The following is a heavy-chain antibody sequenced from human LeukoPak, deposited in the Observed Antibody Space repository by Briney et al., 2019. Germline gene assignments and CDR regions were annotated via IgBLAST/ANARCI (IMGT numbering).Heavy chain of an antibody. CDR3: ARDARGVIVGATPHFDY. Sequence: SETLSLTCTVSGGSISSSIYYWGWIRQPPGKGLEWIGSIYYSGSTYYNPSLKSRVTISVDTSKNQFSLKLSSVTAADTAVYYCARDARGVIVGATPHFDYWGQGTLVTVSS. CDR1: GGSISSSIYY. V-gene: IGHV4-39*02. CDR2: IYYSGST. D-gene: IGHD1-26*01. J-gene: IGHJ4*02.